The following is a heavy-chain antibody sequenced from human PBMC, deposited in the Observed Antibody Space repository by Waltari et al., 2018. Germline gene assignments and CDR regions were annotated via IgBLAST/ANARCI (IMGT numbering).Heavy chain of an antibody. CDR2: IKQDGSEK. CDR1: GFTFSSYW. D-gene: IGHD2-2*01. Sequence: EVQLVESGGGLVQPGGSLRLSCAASGFTFSSYWMSWVRQAPGKGLEWVANIKQDGSEKYYVDSVKGRFTISRDKAKNSLYLQMNSLRAEDTAVYYCARDGGYCSSTSCYSAIDIWGQGTMVTVSS. CDR3: ARDGGYCSSTSCYSAIDI. J-gene: IGHJ3*02. V-gene: IGHV3-7*01.